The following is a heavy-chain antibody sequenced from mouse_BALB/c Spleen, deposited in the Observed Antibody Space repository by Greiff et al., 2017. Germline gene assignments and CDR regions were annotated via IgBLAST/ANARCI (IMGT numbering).Heavy chain of an antibody. D-gene: IGHD2-3*01. CDR1: GYAFTNYL. CDR3: ARSGDGWAY. Sequence: QVQLQQSGAELVRPGTSVKVSCKASGYAFTNYLIEWVKQRPGQGLEWIGVINPGSGGTNYNEKFKGKATLTADKSSSTAYMQLSSLTSDDSAVYFCARSGDGWAYWGQGTTLTVSS. CDR2: INPGSGGT. J-gene: IGHJ2*01. V-gene: IGHV1-54*01.